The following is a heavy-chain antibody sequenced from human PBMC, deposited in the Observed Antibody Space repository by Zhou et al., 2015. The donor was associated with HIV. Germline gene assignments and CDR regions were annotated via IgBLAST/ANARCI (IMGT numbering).Heavy chain of an antibody. V-gene: IGHV1-18*01. D-gene: IGHD6-19*01. Sequence: QVQLVQSGAEVRKPGASVKVSCKASGYTFSTSAINWVRQAPGQGLEWMGRINTYNNNRNHAQKFQGRVTMTTDTSTTTAYMELRSLRSDDTAVYYCARDVAVAGSPPFFDYWGQGTLVTVSS. J-gene: IGHJ4*02. CDR3: ARDVAVAGSPPFFDY. CDR1: GYTFSTSA. CDR2: INTYNNNR.